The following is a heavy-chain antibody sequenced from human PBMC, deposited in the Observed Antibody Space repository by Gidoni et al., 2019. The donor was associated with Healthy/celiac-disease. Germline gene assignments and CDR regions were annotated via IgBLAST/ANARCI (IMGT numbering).Heavy chain of an antibody. CDR1: GYTFTGDY. V-gene: IGHV1-2*02. CDR2: INPNSGGT. Sequence: QVQLVQSGAEVKKPGASVKVSCKASGYTFTGDYMHRVRQGPGQGLEWMGWINPNSGGTNYAQKCQGRVTMTRDTSISTAYMELCRLRSDDTAVYYCARVFKWELPDYWGQGTLVTVSS. J-gene: IGHJ4*02. D-gene: IGHD1-26*01. CDR3: ARVFKWELPDY.